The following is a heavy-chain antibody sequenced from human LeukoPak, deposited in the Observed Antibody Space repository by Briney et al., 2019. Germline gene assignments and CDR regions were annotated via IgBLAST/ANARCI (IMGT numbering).Heavy chain of an antibody. D-gene: IGHD3-3*01. CDR1: GFTFSNAW. V-gene: IGHV3-15*01. CDR3: TTTYYDFWSGTYYYYMDV. CDR2: IKSKADGGTT. Sequence: PGGSLRLSCGASGFTFSNAWMSWVRQAPGEGLEWVGRIKSKADGGTTDYAAPVKGRFTISRDDSKNTLYLQMNSLKTEDTAVYYCTTTYYDFWSGTYYYYMDVWGKGTTVTVSS. J-gene: IGHJ6*03.